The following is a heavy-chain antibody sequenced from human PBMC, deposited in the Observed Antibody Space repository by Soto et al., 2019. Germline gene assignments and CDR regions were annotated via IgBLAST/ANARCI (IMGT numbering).Heavy chain of an antibody. V-gene: IGHV3-33*01. Sequence: QSGGSLRLSCAASGFTFSSYGMHWVRQAPGKGLEWVAVIWYDGSNKYYADSVKGRFTISRDNSKNTLYLQMNSLRAEDTAVYYCARESGVYYYGMDVWGQGTTVTVSS. CDR2: IWYDGSNK. CDR3: ARESGVYYYGMDV. J-gene: IGHJ6*02. CDR1: GFTFSSYG. D-gene: IGHD3-10*01.